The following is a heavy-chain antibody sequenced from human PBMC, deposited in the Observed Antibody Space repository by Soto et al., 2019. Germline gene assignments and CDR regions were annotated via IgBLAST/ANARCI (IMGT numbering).Heavy chain of an antibody. CDR3: TRTLIPGSYFDS. CDR1: GFTFSDHY. V-gene: IGHV3-72*01. CDR2: TRNKANSYTT. Sequence: GGSLRLSCTTSGFTFSDHYMDWVRQAPGKGLEWVGRTRNKANSYTTEYTASVKGRFTISRDDSKNSLYLQMNSLKTEDTALYYCTRTLIPGSYFDSWGQGTLVTVSS. J-gene: IGHJ4*02. D-gene: IGHD2-2*02.